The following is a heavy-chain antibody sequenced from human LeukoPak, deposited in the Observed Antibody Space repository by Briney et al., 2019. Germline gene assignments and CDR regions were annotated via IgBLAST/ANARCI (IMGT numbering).Heavy chain of an antibody. CDR2: SYHSGTT. D-gene: IGHD2-2*01. Sequence: SETLSLTCTVSGGSISGSSYYWAWIRQPPGKGLEWIGNSYHSGTTYYTPSLKSRVTISVDTSKNQFSLNLNSVTAADTAVYFCARAGCGGSSCYDSRGWVDPWGQGTLVSVSS. V-gene: IGHV4-39*07. CDR1: GGSISGSSYY. J-gene: IGHJ5*02. CDR3: ARAGCGGSSCYDSRGWVDP.